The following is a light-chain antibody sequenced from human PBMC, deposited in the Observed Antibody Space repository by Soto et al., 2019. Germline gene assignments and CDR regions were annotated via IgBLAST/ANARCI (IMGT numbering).Light chain of an antibody. CDR2: DVT. CDR3: SSYTGSSTLYV. Sequence: QSALTQPASVSGSPGQSITISCTGTSSDVGDNNYVSWYQQHPGKAPKLMIYDVTHRPSGISNRFSGFKSGNTASLTISGLQAEDEADYYCSSYTGSSTLYVFGTGTKLTVL. V-gene: IGLV2-14*01. CDR1: SSDVGDNNY. J-gene: IGLJ1*01.